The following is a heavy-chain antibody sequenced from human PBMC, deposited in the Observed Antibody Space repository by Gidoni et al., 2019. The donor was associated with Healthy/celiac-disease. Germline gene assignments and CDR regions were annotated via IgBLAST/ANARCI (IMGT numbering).Heavy chain of an antibody. CDR3: ARTRGRYCSGGSCYSVGFDP. CDR1: GGSFSGYY. CDR2: INHSGST. J-gene: IGHJ5*02. D-gene: IGHD2-15*01. Sequence: QVQLQQWGAGLLKPSETLSLTCAVYGGSFSGYYWSWIRQPPGKGLEVIGEINHSGSTNYNPSLKSRVTISVDTSKNQFSLKLSSVTAADTAVYYCARTRGRYCSGGSCYSVGFDPWGQGTLVTVSS. V-gene: IGHV4-34*01.